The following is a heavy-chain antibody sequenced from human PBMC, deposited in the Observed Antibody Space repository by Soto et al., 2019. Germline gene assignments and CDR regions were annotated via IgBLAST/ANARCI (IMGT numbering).Heavy chain of an antibody. CDR2: ISAYNGNT. CDR3: AREAMVRGVISYGYDGMDV. D-gene: IGHD3-10*01. CDR1: GYTFTSYG. Sequence: QVQLVQSGAEVKKPGASVKVSCKASGYTFTSYGISWVRQAPGQGLEWMGWISAYNGNTNYAQKLQGRVTMPTDTSTSTAYMELRCLRSDDTAVYYCAREAMVRGVISYGYDGMDVWGQGTTVTVSS. V-gene: IGHV1-18*01. J-gene: IGHJ6*02.